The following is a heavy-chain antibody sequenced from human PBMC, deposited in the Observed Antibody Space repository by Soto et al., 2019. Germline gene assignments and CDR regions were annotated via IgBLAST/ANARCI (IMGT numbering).Heavy chain of an antibody. CDR2: ISSTTNYI. V-gene: IGHV3-21*06. Sequence: EVQLVESGGGLVKPGGSLRLSCAASGFTFTRYSMNWVRQAPWKGLEWVSSISSTTNYIYYGDSMKGRFTSSKDNAKNSLSLEMNSLRAEDTAVYYCARESEDLTSNFDYWGQGTLVTVSS. CDR1: GFTFTRYS. CDR3: ARESEDLTSNFDY. J-gene: IGHJ4*02.